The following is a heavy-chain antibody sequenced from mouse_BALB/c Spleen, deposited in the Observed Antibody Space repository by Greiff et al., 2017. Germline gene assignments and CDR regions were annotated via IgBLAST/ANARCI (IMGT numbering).Heavy chain of an antibody. J-gene: IGHJ3*01. V-gene: IGHV1-63*02. CDR2: IYPGDGYT. Sequence: VQLQQSGAELVRPGASVKISCKASGYTFTNYWLGWVKQRPGHGLEWIGDIYPGDGYTNYNEKFKGKATLTADTSSSTAYMQLSSLTSEDSAVYVCAGSRDEDAGLAYWGQGTLVTVAA. CDR1: GYTFTNYW. CDR3: AGSRDEDAGLAY.